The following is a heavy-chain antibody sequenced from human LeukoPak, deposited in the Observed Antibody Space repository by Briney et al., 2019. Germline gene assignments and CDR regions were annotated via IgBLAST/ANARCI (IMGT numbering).Heavy chain of an antibody. V-gene: IGHV3-9*01. J-gene: IGHJ3*02. CDR1: GFTFDDYA. Sequence: GGSLRLSCAASGFTFDDYAMQWVRQAPGKGLEWVSGISWNSGSIGYADSVKGRFTISRDNAKNSLYLQMNSLRAEDTALYYCAKDIYPVGARAFDIWGQGTMVTVSS. D-gene: IGHD3-16*01. CDR3: AKDIYPVGARAFDI. CDR2: ISWNSGSI.